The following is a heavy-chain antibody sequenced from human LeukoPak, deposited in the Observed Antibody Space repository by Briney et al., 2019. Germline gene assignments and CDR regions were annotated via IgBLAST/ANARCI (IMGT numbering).Heavy chain of an antibody. J-gene: IGHJ3*02. CDR1: GFTFSSYW. CDR2: IKQDGSEK. Sequence: GGSLRLSCAASGFTFSSYWMSWVRQAPGKGLEWVANIKQDGSEKYYVDSVKGRFTISRDNAKNSLYLQMNSLRAEDTAVYYCARVTDYGDYVGAFDIWGQGTMVTVSS. V-gene: IGHV3-7*01. D-gene: IGHD4-17*01. CDR3: ARVTDYGDYVGAFDI.